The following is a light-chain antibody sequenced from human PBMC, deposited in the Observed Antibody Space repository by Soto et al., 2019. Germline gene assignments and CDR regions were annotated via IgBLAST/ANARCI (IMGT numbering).Light chain of an antibody. CDR3: QQFRNWPWT. CDR1: SSVSTY. V-gene: IGKV3-11*01. J-gene: IGKJ1*01. CDR2: DAS. Sequence: EIVLTQSPGTLSLSPGERATLSCRASSSVSTYLAWYQQKPGQAPRLLIYDASNRATGIPARFSGSGSGTDFPLTIRSVGPEDFAVLFCQQFRNWPWTFGQGTKVEIK.